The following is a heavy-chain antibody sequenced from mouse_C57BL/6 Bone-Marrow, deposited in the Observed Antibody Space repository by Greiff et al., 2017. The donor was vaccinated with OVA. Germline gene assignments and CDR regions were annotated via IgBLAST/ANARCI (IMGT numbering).Heavy chain of an antibody. V-gene: IGHV1-55*01. Sequence: VQLQQPGAELVKPGASVKMSCKASGYTFTSYWITWVKQRPGQGLEWIGDIYPGSGSTNYNEKFKSKATLTVDTSSSTAYMQLSSLTSEDSAVYYCARWVNWDFYFDYWGQGTTLTVSS. CDR2: IYPGSGST. CDR3: ARWVNWDFYFDY. J-gene: IGHJ2*01. CDR1: GYTFTSYW. D-gene: IGHD4-1*01.